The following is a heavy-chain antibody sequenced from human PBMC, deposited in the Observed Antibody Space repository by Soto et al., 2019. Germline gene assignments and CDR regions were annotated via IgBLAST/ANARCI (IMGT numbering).Heavy chain of an antibody. CDR2: INHSGST. CDR3: ARGLRFLDYYMDV. V-gene: IGHV4-34*01. D-gene: IGHD3-3*01. J-gene: IGHJ6*03. Sequence: SETLSLTCAVYGGSFSGYYWSWIRQPPGKGLEWIGEINHSGSTNYNPSLKSRVTISVDTSKNQFSLKLSSVTAADTAVYYCARGLRFLDYYMDVWGKGTTVTVSS. CDR1: GGSFSGYY.